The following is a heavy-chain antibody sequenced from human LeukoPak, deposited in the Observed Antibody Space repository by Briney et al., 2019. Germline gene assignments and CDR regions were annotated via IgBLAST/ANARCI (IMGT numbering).Heavy chain of an antibody. CDR2: INPKDGVP. Sequence: ASVKVSCKASGYIFNNYYVHWVRQAPGQGFEWMELINPKDGVPKYVEKFQGRVTMTAETPTSTVYMELTSLTSDDTAVYYCARDWNKLPHPRGEFVDHWGQGTLVIVSS. V-gene: IGHV1-46*02. CDR1: GYIFNNYY. J-gene: IGHJ1*01. D-gene: IGHD1/OR15-1a*01. CDR3: ARDWNKLPHPRGEFVDH.